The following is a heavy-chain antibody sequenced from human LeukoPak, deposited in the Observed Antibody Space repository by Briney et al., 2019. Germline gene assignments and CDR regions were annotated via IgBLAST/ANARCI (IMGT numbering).Heavy chain of an antibody. V-gene: IGHV4-31*03. CDR2: IYYSGST. J-gene: IGHJ5*02. Sequence: SETLSLTCTVSGGSISSSCYYWSWIRQHPGKGLEWIGYIYYSGSTYYNPSLKSRVTISVDTSKNQFSLKLSSVTAADTAVYYCARDGRYGGFDPWGQGTLVTVSS. CDR1: GGSISSSCYY. CDR3: ARDGRYGGFDP. D-gene: IGHD1-26*01.